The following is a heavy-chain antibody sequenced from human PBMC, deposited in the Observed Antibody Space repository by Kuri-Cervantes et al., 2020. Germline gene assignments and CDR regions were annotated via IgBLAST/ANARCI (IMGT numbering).Heavy chain of an antibody. CDR3: ARGPNSILWWWG. Sequence: SVKVSCKASGGTFSSYAISWVRQAPGQGLEWMGGIIPIFGTANYAQKFQGRVTMTRNTSISTAYMELSSLRSEDTAVYYCARGPNSILWWWGWGQGTPVTVSS. V-gene: IGHV1-69*05. CDR1: GGTFSSYA. CDR2: IIPIFGTA. D-gene: IGHD2-21*01. J-gene: IGHJ4*02.